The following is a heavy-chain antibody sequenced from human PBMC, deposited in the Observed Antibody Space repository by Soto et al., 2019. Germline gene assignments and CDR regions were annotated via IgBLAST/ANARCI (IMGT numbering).Heavy chain of an antibody. D-gene: IGHD4-17*01. CDR1: GFTFSSYA. Sequence: PGVSLRLSCAASGFTFSSYAMSWVRQAPGKGLEWVSAISGSGGSTYYADSVKGRFTISRDNSKNTLYLQMNSLRAEDTAVYYCARMPHYGDYVVAYPLPDYWGQGAVVTVSS. J-gene: IGHJ4*02. CDR3: ARMPHYGDYVVAYPLPDY. V-gene: IGHV3-23*01. CDR2: ISGSGGST.